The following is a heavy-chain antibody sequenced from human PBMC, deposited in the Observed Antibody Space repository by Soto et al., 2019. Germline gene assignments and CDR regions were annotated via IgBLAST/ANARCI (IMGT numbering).Heavy chain of an antibody. CDR3: AREIVLWFGELPSVYGMDV. CDR1: GYTFTSYG. Sequence: ASVKVSCKASGYTFTSYGISWVRQAPGQGLEWMGWISAYNGNTNYAQKLQGRVTMTTDTSTSTAYMELRSLRSDDTAVYYCAREIVLWFGELPSVYGMDVWGQGTTVTVS. CDR2: ISAYNGNT. J-gene: IGHJ6*02. V-gene: IGHV1-18*01. D-gene: IGHD3-10*01.